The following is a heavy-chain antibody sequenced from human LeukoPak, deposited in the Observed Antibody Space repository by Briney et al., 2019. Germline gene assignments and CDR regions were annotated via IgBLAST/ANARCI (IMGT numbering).Heavy chain of an antibody. V-gene: IGHV4-4*07. D-gene: IGHD6-13*01. J-gene: IGHJ6*03. CDR2: IYTSGST. CDR3: ARDSGGDRLIAAAGTPFYYYYMDV. CDR1: GGSISSYY. Sequence: PSETLSLTCTVSGGSISSYYWSWIRQPAGKGLEWIGRIYTSGSTNYNPSLKSRVTMSVDTSKNQFSLKLSSVTAADTAVYSCARDSGGDRLIAAAGTPFYYYYMDVWGKGTTVTVSS.